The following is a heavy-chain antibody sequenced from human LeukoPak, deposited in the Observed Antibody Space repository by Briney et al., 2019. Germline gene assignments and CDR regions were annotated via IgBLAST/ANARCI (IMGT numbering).Heavy chain of an antibody. CDR2: ICYSDST. D-gene: IGHD3-10*01. CDR3: ARGPSGSGSSLSP. V-gene: IGHV4-59*01. Sequence: SDTLSLTCTVSGASISTYCWGCIRQPPGQGLEWIGDICYSDSTNYNPSLKSRVTISVDTPKNQFSLRLTSMTAADTAVYYCARGPSGSGSSLSPWGQGLLVTVSS. J-gene: IGHJ5*02. CDR1: GASISTYC.